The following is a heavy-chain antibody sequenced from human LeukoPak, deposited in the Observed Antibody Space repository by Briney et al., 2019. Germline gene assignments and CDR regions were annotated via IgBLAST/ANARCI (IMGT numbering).Heavy chain of an antibody. J-gene: IGHJ4*02. CDR1: GFTFSSYS. V-gene: IGHV3-21*01. D-gene: IGHD2-2*01. CDR3: AKETFTSSYGYFDY. Sequence: GGSLRLSCAASGFTFSSYSMNWVRQAPGKGLEWVSSISSSSSYIYYADSVKGRFTISRDNSKNTLDLQMNSLRAQDTAIYYCAKETFTSSYGYFDYWGQGTLGTISS. CDR2: ISSSSSYI.